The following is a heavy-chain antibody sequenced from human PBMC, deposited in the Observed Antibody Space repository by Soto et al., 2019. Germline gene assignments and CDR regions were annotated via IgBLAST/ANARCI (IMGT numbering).Heavy chain of an antibody. V-gene: IGHV1-69*02. CDR2: IIPMFGIA. D-gene: IGHD4-17*01. CDR3: ARGYGDSHDY. Sequence: QVQLVQSGAEVKKTGSSVKVSCKASGGTFSSYTISWVRQAPGQGLEWMGRIIPMFGIANYAQKFQGRVTITADKSTSTGYMELSSLRSEDTAVYYCARGYGDSHDYWGQGTLVTVSS. J-gene: IGHJ4*02. CDR1: GGTFSSYT.